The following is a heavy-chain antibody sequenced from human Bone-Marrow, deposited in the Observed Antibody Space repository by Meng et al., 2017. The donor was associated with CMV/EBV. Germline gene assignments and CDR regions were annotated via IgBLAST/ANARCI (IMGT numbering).Heavy chain of an antibody. CDR1: GFTFSSYA. CDR2: ISGSGGST. V-gene: IGHV3-23*01. J-gene: IGHJ6*02. D-gene: IGHD6-13*01. Sequence: GESLKISCAASGFTFSSYAMSWVRQAPGKGLEWVSAISGSGGSTYYADSVKGRFTISRDNAKNSLYLQMNSLRAEDTAVYYCARDVVVAAAGDYYYYYGMDVWGQGTTVTVSS. CDR3: ARDVVVAAAGDYYYYYGMDV.